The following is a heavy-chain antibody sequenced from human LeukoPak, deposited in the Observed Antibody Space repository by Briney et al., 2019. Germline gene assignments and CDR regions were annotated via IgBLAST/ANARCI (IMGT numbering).Heavy chain of an antibody. D-gene: IGHD6-19*01. CDR2: IYYSGST. CDR3: ARGIPPLKSVRSSGWYEWFDP. J-gene: IGHJ5*02. Sequence: PSETLSLTCTVSGGSISSSSYYWGWIRQPPGKGLEWIGSIYYSGSTYYNPSLKSRVTISVDTSKNQFSLKLSSVTAADTAVYYCARGIPPLKSVRSSGWYEWFDPWGQGTLVTVSS. V-gene: IGHV4-39*07. CDR1: GGSISSSSYY.